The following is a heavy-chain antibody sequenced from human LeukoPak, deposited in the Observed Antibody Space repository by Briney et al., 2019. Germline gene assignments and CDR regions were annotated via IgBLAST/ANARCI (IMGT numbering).Heavy chain of an antibody. Sequence: GGSLRLSCAASGFTFSNYELNWVRQAPGQGLEWVSYISSSGSIIFYADSVKGRFTISRDNAKKSLYLQMNSLRAEDTAIYYCARGVVPPPYWGQGTLVTVSS. V-gene: IGHV3-48*03. CDR2: ISSSGSII. CDR1: GFTFSNYE. D-gene: IGHD2-2*01. CDR3: ARGVVPPPY. J-gene: IGHJ4*02.